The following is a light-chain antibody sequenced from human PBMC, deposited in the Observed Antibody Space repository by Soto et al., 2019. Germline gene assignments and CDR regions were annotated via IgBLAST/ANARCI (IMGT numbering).Light chain of an antibody. CDR3: CSYAGTSTFVV. J-gene: IGLJ2*01. Sequence: QSVLTQPASVSGSPGQSITISCTGTSSDVGSYNLVSWYQQHPGKAPKLMIYDVSKRPSGVSNRFSASKSGNTASLTISGLQAEDEADYYCCSYAGTSTFVVFGGGTKLTVL. V-gene: IGLV2-23*02. CDR1: SSDVGSYNL. CDR2: DVS.